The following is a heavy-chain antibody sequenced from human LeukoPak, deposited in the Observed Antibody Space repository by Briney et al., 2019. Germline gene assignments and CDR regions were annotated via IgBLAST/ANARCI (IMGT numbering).Heavy chain of an antibody. D-gene: IGHD1-1*01. CDR1: GFTFSSYG. CDR2: IWYDGSNK. CDR3: ARDNEFDYYYGMDV. V-gene: IGHV3-33*01. Sequence: GGSLRLSCAASGFTFSSYGMHWVRQAPGKGLEWVAVIWYDGSNKYYADSVKGRFTISRDNSKNTLYLQMNSLRAEDTAVYYCARDNEFDYYYGMDVWGQGTTVTVSS. J-gene: IGHJ6*02.